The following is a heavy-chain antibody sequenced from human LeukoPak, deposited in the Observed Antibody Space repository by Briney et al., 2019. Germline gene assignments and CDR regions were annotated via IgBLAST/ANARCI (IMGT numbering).Heavy chain of an antibody. J-gene: IGHJ5*02. Sequence: PSETLSLTCTVSGGSISSYYWSWIRQPPGKGLEWIGYIYYSGSTKYNPSLKSRVSISVDTSKNQFSLKLSSVTAADTAVYYCATTLYSSGDWFDPWGQGTLVTVSS. CDR3: ATTLYSSGDWFDP. CDR2: IYYSGST. V-gene: IGHV4-59*08. CDR1: GGSISSYY. D-gene: IGHD6-19*01.